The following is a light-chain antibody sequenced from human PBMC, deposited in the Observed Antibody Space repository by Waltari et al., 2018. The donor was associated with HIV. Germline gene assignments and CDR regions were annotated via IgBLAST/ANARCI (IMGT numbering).Light chain of an antibody. CDR1: NSYIGSIT. CDR3: AVWDDGLNGPE. Sequence: QYVLTQPPSASETTGQRVTIACSRRNSYIGSITASRYPQLPGTAPKLLIYSDDQRPSGVPDRFSGSKSGTSASLAISGLQSEDEADYYCAVWDDGLNGPEFGGGTKLTVL. CDR2: SDD. J-gene: IGLJ3*02. V-gene: IGLV1-44*01.